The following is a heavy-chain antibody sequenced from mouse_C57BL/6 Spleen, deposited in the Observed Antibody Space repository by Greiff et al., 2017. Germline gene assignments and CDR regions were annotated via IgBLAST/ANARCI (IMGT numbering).Heavy chain of an antibody. CDR1: GYTFTEYT. CDR2: FYPGSGSI. J-gene: IGHJ2*01. Sequence: VKLMESGAELVKPGASVKLSCKASGYTFTEYTIHWVKQRSGQGLEWIGWFYPGSGSIKYNEKFKDKATLTADKSSSTVYMELSRLTSEDSAVYFCARHEDRWSNYFYFDYWGQGTTLTVSS. D-gene: IGHD2-5*01. V-gene: IGHV1-62-2*01. CDR3: ARHEDRWSNYFYFDY.